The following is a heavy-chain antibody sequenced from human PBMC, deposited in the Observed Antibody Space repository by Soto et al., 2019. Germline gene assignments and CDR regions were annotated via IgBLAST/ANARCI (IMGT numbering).Heavy chain of an antibody. D-gene: IGHD6-13*01. CDR3: ARERSIAAAALDY. Sequence: SETLSLTCTVSGGSMSSGGYYWSWIRQHPGKGLEWIGYIYYSGSTYYNPSLKSRVTISVDTSKNQFSLKLSSVTAADTAVYYCARERSIAAAALDYSGQGTLVTVSS. J-gene: IGHJ4*02. V-gene: IGHV4-31*03. CDR2: IYYSGST. CDR1: GGSMSSGGYY.